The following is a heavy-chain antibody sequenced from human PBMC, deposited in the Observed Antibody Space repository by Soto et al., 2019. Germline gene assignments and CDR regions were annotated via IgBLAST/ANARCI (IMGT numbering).Heavy chain of an antibody. V-gene: IGHV3-74*01. CDR3: ARSGGYVDY. J-gene: IGHJ4*02. Sequence: SGGSLRLSCAASGFTFSTYWLHWVRQAPGKGLVWVSHINTDGSSTTYADSVKGRFTISRDNAKNTLYLQMNSLRAEDTAMYYCARSGGYVDYWGQGTLVTV. CDR2: INTDGSST. D-gene: IGHD2-8*02. CDR1: GFTFSTYW.